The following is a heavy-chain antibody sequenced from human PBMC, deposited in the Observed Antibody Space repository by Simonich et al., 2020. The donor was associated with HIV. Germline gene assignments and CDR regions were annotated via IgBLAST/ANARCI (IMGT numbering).Heavy chain of an antibody. CDR1: GFTFSSYA. CDR3: ASGGSISSVWADDY. D-gene: IGHD3-16*01. V-gene: IGHV3-30*07. Sequence: QAQLVESGGGVVQPGRSLRLSCAASGFTFSSYAMHWVRQAPGKGLEWVAVISYDGSNKYYADSVNGRFTISRDNSKNTLYLQMNSLRAEDTAVYYCASGGSISSVWADDYWGQGTLVTVSS. J-gene: IGHJ4*02. CDR2: ISYDGSNK.